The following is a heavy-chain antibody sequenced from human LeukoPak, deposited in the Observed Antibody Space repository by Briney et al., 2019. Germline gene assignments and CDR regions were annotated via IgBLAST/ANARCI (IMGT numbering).Heavy chain of an antibody. D-gene: IGHD2/OR15-2a*01. Sequence: SETLSLTCSVSGGSINSRNHYWGWIRQPPGKGLEWIASIYSSGATYYNPSLKSRVIISVDTSKNQISLKLSSVTASDTAVYYCARHSMRYNWFDPWGQGTLVTVSS. CDR3: ARHSMRYNWFDP. CDR1: GGSINSRNHY. CDR2: IYSSGAT. V-gene: IGHV4-39*01. J-gene: IGHJ5*02.